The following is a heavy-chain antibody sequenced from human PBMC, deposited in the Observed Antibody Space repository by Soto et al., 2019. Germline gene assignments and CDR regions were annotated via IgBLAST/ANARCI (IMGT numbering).Heavy chain of an antibody. CDR1: GFTFSSYA. D-gene: IGHD6-13*01. CDR3: AKEIHRGGHSSSSRYYYGMDV. V-gene: IGHV3-23*01. Sequence: PGGSLRLSCAASGFTFSSYAMSWVRQAPGKGLEWVSAISGSGGSTYYADSVKGRFTISRDNSKNTLYLQMNSLRAEDTAVYYCAKEIHRGGHSSSSRYYYGMDVWGQGTTVTVSS. J-gene: IGHJ6*02. CDR2: ISGSGGST.